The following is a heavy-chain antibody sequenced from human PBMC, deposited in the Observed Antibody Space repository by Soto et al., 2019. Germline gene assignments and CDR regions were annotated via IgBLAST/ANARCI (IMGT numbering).Heavy chain of an antibody. CDR2: IKEDGSSK. CDR3: ASEKWYVFDH. Sequence: PGGSLRLSCAASGINFNDYWMSWVRQAPGKGLEWVANIKEDGSSKYYVDSVKGRFTISRDNAKNSLYLQMNSLRAEDTALYYCASEKWYVFDHWGQGTPGTVS. J-gene: IGHJ4*02. D-gene: IGHD2-8*01. V-gene: IGHV3-7*03. CDR1: GINFNDYW.